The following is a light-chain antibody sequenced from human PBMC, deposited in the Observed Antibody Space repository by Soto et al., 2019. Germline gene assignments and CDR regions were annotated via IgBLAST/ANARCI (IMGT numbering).Light chain of an antibody. J-gene: IGKJ1*01. CDR3: MQGAHWPWT. V-gene: IGKV2-30*01. Sequence: DVVMTHSPLSLPVTLGQPASISCKSSQSPVYSDGVTYLNWFQQRPGQSPRRLIYQVSTRDSGVPDRFSGSGSGTHFTLKISRVEAEDIGVYYCMQGAHWPWTFGQGTKVDIK. CDR1: QSPVYSDGVTY. CDR2: QVS.